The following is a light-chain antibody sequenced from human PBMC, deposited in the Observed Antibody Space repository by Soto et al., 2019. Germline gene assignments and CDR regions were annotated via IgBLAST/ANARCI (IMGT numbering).Light chain of an antibody. V-gene: IGLV1-47*02. CDR1: SSNIGNNY. J-gene: IGLJ2*01. CDR2: SNS. CDR3: ATWDDSLGGSV. Sequence: QSVLTQPPSASGTPGQRVTISCSGSSSNIGNNYVYWYQQFPGTAPKVLISSNSHRPSGVPDRFSGSKSGTSASLAISGLPSEDWGDYYCATWDDSLGGSVFGGGTKLTVL.